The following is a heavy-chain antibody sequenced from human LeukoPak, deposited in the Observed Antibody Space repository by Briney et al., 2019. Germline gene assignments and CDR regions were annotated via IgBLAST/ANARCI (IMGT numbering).Heavy chain of an antibody. CDR3: ARSDCSSTSCYEPYYYYGMDV. J-gene: IGHJ6*02. Sequence: GESLKISCKGSGYSFTSYWIGWVRQMPGKGLEWMGIIYPGDSDTRYSPSFQGQVTISADKSISTAYLQWSSLKASDTALYYCARSDCSSTSCYEPYYYYGMDVWGQGTTVTVSS. V-gene: IGHV5-51*01. CDR2: IYPGDSDT. D-gene: IGHD2-2*01. CDR1: GYSFTSYW.